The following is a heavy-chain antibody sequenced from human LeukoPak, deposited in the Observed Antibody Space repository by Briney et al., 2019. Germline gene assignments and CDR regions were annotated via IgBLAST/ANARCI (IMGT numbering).Heavy chain of an antibody. J-gene: IGHJ4*02. CDR3: ARDDSGGPDTAMVTPPYYFDY. Sequence: GGSLRLSCAASGFTFSSYSMNWVRQAPGKGLEWVSSISSSSSYIYYADSVKGRFTISRDNAKNSLYLQMNGLRAEDTAVYYCARDDSGGPDTAMVTPPYYFDYWGQGTLVTVSS. CDR2: ISSSSSYI. D-gene: IGHD5-18*01. CDR1: GFTFSSYS. V-gene: IGHV3-21*01.